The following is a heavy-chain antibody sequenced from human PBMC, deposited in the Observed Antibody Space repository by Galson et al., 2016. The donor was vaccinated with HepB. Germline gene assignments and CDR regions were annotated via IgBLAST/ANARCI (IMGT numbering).Heavy chain of an antibody. CDR2: IYYSGST. Sequence: LSLTCTVSGGSISSGTYYWTWIRHHPGKGLEWIGYIYYSGSTNYNPSLKSRVTISVDTSKNQFSLKLTSVTAADTAIYYCARDPMARGYGDDWFDSWGQGTLVTDSS. J-gene: IGHJ5*01. V-gene: IGHV4-31*03. D-gene: IGHD3-10*01. CDR3: ARDPMARGYGDDWFDS. CDR1: GGSISSGTYY.